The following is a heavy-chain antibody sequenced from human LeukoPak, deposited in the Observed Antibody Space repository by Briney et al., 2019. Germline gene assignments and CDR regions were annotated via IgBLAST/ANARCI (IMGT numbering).Heavy chain of an antibody. D-gene: IGHD5-12*01. V-gene: IGHV4-31*03. CDR3: ARGGNSGYDWVYYYYYYMDV. CDR1: GGSISSGGYY. Sequence: SETLSLTCTVSGGSISSGGYYWSWIRQHPGKGLEWIGYIYYSGSTYYNPSLKSRVTISVGTSKNQFSLKLSSVTAADTAVYYCARGGNSGYDWVYYYYYYMDVWGKGTTVTVSS. J-gene: IGHJ6*03. CDR2: IYYSGST.